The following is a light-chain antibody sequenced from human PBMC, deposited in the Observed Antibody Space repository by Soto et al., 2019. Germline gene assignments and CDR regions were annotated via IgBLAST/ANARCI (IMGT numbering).Light chain of an antibody. CDR2: GAS. Sequence: EIVLTQSPGTLSLSPGERATLSCRPSQSVTSNYLAWYQQKPGQAPRLLFDGASNRATGIPDRFVGSGSGTDFTLTISRLEPEDFAVYYCQQYDNSPMYTFGQETKVEIK. CDR3: QQYDNSPMYT. V-gene: IGKV3-20*01. J-gene: IGKJ2*01. CDR1: QSVTSNY.